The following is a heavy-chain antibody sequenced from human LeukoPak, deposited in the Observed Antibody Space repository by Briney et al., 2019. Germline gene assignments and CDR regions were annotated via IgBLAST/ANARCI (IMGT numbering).Heavy chain of an antibody. CDR1: GGSSSGYY. D-gene: IGHD3-10*01. Sequence: SETLSLTCAVYGGSSSGYYWSWIRQPPGKGLEWIGEINHSGSTNYNPSLKSRVTISGDTSKNQFSLKLSSVTAADTAVYYCARQTGSGLFSLPGGQGTLVTVSS. J-gene: IGHJ4*02. CDR2: INHSGST. V-gene: IGHV4-34*01. CDR3: ARQTGSGLFSLP.